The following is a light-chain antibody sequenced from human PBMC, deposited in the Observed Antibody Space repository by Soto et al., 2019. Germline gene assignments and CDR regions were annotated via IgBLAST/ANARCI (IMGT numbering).Light chain of an antibody. CDR2: ANS. V-gene: IGLV1-40*01. Sequence: QSVLTQPPSVSGAPGQRVTISCTGSSSNIGAIYDVHWYQQLPGTAPRLLIFANSIRPSGVPDRFSGSKSGTSASLAITGLQADDEADYYCQSYDSSLSGYVFGSGTKLIVL. CDR1: SSNIGAIYD. CDR3: QSYDSSLSGYV. J-gene: IGLJ1*01.